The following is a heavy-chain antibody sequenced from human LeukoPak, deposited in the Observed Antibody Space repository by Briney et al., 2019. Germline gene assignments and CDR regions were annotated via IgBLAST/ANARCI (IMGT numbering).Heavy chain of an antibody. V-gene: IGHV4-34*01. D-gene: IGHD6-13*01. CDR1: GGSFSGYY. CDR3: ARGFGVAAAGPGY. CDR2: INHSGST. J-gene: IGHJ4*02. Sequence: SETLSLTCAVYGGSFSGYYWSWIRQPPGKGLEWIGEINHSGSTNNNPSLKSRVTISVDTSKNQFSLKLSSVTAADTAVYYCARGFGVAAAGPGYWGQGTLDTVSS.